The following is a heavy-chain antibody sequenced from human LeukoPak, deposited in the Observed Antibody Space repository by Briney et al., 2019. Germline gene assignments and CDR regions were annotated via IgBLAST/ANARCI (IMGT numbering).Heavy chain of an antibody. CDR3: ARGVVGATTYYFDY. CDR1: GFTFSSYS. D-gene: IGHD1-26*01. V-gene: IGHV3-48*02. Sequence: PGGSLRLSCAASGFTFSSYSMNWVRQAPGKGLEWVSYISSSSSTIYYADSVNGRFTISRENAKNSLYLQMNSLRDEDTAVYYCARGVVGATTYYFDYWGQGTLVTVSS. CDR2: ISSSSSTI. J-gene: IGHJ4*02.